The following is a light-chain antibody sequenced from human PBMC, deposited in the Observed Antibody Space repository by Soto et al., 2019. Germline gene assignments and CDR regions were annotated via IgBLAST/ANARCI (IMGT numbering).Light chain of an antibody. Sequence: EIVLTPSPATLSLSPGERATLSCRASQSVSSYLAWYQQKCGQAPRLLIYDASNRATGIPARFSGSGSGTDFTLTISSLEPEDFAVYYCQQRSNWPRTFGQGTKVDIK. J-gene: IGKJ1*01. CDR1: QSVSSY. CDR3: QQRSNWPRT. CDR2: DAS. V-gene: IGKV3-11*01.